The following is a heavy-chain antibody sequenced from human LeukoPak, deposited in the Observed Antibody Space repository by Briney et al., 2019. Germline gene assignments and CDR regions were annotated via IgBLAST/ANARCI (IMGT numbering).Heavy chain of an antibody. J-gene: IGHJ4*02. Sequence: SVKVSCKASGGTFSSYAISWVRQAPGQGLEWMGRIIPILGIANYAQKFQGRVTITADESTSTAYMELSSLRSEDTAVYYCAREDSGSYKRGFVGVFDYWGQGTLVTVSS. CDR2: IIPILGIA. D-gene: IGHD1-26*01. CDR3: AREDSGSYKRGFVGVFDY. V-gene: IGHV1-69*04. CDR1: GGTFSSYA.